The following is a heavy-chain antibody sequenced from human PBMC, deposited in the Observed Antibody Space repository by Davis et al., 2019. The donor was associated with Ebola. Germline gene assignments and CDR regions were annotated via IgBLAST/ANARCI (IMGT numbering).Heavy chain of an antibody. CDR2: INPSGGST. Sequence: ASVKVSCKASGYTFTGYYMHWVRQAPGQGLEWMGIINPSGGSTNYAQKFQGRVTITADESTSTAYMELSSLRSEDTAVYYCARRDSSSWYGWFDPWGQGTLVTVSS. V-gene: IGHV1-46*01. J-gene: IGHJ5*02. CDR1: GYTFTGYY. CDR3: ARRDSSSWYGWFDP. D-gene: IGHD6-13*01.